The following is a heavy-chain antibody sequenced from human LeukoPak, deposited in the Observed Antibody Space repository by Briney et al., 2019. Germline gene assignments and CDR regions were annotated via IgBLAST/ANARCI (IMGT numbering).Heavy chain of an antibody. D-gene: IGHD2-2*01. Sequence: GASVKVSCKASGYTFTGYYMHWVRQAPGQGLEWMGWINPNSGGTNYAQKFQGRVTMTRDTSISTAYMELSRLRSDDTAVYYCATVLCSSTSCYRSDWFDPWGQGTLVTVSS. V-gene: IGHV1-2*02. J-gene: IGHJ5*02. CDR2: INPNSGGT. CDR1: GYTFTGYY. CDR3: ATVLCSSTSCYRSDWFDP.